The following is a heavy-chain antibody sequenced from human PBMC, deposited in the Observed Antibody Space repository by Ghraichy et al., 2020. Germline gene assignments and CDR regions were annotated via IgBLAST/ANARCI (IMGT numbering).Heavy chain of an antibody. CDR3: ARDSGNYGDLYYFDY. CDR1: GGSISSYY. J-gene: IGHJ4*02. D-gene: IGHD4-17*01. V-gene: IGHV4-59*01. CDR2: IYYSGST. Sequence: SETLSLTCTVSGGSISSYYWSWIRQPPGKGLEWIGYIYYSGSTNYNPSLKSRVTISVDTSKNQFSLKLSSVTAADTAVYYCARDSGNYGDLYYFDYWGQGTLVTVSS.